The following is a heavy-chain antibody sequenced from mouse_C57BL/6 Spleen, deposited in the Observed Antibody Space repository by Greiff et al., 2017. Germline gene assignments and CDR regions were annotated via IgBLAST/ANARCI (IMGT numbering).Heavy chain of an antibody. CDR2: ISYDGSN. D-gene: IGHD1-1*01. Sequence: EVQLVESGPGLVKPSQSLSLTCSVTGYSITSGYYWNWIRQFPGNKLEWMGYISYDGSNNYNPSLKNRVSITSDTSKNQVILKLNALTTEDKAKYYCARDYGSNSSLSYYAMDYWGQGTSVTVSS. V-gene: IGHV3-6*01. CDR3: ARDYGSNSSLSYYAMDY. J-gene: IGHJ4*01. CDR1: GYSITSGYY.